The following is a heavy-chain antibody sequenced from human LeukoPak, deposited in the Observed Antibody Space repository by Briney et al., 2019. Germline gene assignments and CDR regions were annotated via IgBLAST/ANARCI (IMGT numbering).Heavy chain of an antibody. V-gene: IGHV1-69*01. Sequence: SVKVSCKASGGTFSSYAISWVRQAPGQGLEWMGGIIPIFGTANYAQKFQGRVTITADESTSTAYMELSSLRSEDTAVYYCAREASSGRRVFDYWGQGTLVTVSS. CDR3: AREASSGRRVFDY. CDR1: GGTFSSYA. CDR2: IIPIFGTA. J-gene: IGHJ4*02. D-gene: IGHD6-19*01.